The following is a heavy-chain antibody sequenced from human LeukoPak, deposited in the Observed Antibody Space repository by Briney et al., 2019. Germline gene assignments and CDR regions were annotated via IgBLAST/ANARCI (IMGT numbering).Heavy chain of an antibody. Sequence: TSETLSLTCTVSGGSISSYYWSWIRQPPGKGLEWIGEINHSGSTNYNPSLKSRVTISVDTSKNQFSLKLSSVTAADTAVYYCATDYYDSSGYYSFDYWGQGTLVTVSS. J-gene: IGHJ4*02. CDR2: INHSGST. CDR3: ATDYYDSSGYYSFDY. D-gene: IGHD3-22*01. V-gene: IGHV4-34*01. CDR1: GGSISSYY.